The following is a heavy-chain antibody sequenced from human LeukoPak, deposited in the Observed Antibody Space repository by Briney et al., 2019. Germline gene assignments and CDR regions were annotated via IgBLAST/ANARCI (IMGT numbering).Heavy chain of an antibody. CDR3: TRDLRIVGATTEPY. CDR1: GFTFGDYA. J-gene: IGHJ4*02. V-gene: IGHV3-49*03. CDR2: IRSKAYGGTT. Sequence: QSGGSLRLSCTASGFTFGDYAMSWFRQAPGKGLEWVGFIRSKAYGGTTEYAAPVKGRFTISRDDSKSIAYLQMNSLKTEDTAVYYCTRDLRIVGATTEPYWGQGTLVTVSS. D-gene: IGHD1-26*01.